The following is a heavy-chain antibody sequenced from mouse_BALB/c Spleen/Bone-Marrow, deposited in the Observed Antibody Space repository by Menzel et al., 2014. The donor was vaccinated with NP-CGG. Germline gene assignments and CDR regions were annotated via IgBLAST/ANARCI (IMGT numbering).Heavy chain of an antibody. D-gene: IGHD2-3*01. V-gene: IGHV1-82*01. Sequence: VKLMESGPELVKPGASVKISCKASGYAFSSSWMNWVKQRPGQGLKWIGRIYPGDGDTKYNEKFKGKATLTADKSSSTTYMQLSSLTSVDSAVYFCARSDGYRDMDYWGQGTSVTVSS. J-gene: IGHJ4*01. CDR3: ARSDGYRDMDY. CDR2: IYPGDGDT. CDR1: GYAFSSSW.